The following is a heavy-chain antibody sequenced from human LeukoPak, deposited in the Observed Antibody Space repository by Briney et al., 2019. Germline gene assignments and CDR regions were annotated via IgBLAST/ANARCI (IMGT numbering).Heavy chain of an antibody. J-gene: IGHJ4*02. CDR2: ISSSSSYI. CDR3: ARARGYSGYDACDY. CDR1: GFTFSSYS. Sequence: RGSLRLSCAASGFTFSSYSMNWVRQAPGKGLEWVSSISSSSSYIYYADSVKGRFTISRDNAKNSLYLQMNSLRAEDTAVYYCARARGYSGYDACDYWGQGTLVTVSS. V-gene: IGHV3-21*01. D-gene: IGHD5-12*01.